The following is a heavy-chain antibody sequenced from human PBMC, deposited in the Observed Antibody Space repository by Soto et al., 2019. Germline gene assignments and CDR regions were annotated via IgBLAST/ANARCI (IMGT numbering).Heavy chain of an antibody. Sequence: GGSLRLSCAASGFTFSSYAMSWVRQAPGKGLEWVSAISGSGGSTYYADSVKGRFTISRDNSKNTLYLQMNSLRAEDTAVYYCARSPVVVVPAVLYYFDYWGQGTLVTGSS. V-gene: IGHV3-23*01. J-gene: IGHJ4*02. CDR2: ISGSGGST. D-gene: IGHD2-2*01. CDR3: ARSPVVVVPAVLYYFDY. CDR1: GFTFSSYA.